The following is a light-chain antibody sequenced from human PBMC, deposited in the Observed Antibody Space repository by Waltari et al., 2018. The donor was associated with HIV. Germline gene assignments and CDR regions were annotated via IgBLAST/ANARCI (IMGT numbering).Light chain of an antibody. V-gene: IGLV2-14*01. Sequence: QSALTQPASVSGSLGQSITISCTGDSSDVGEYNYVSWYQQHPGKAPKVMIFEVSNRPSGVSDRFSGSKSGNTASLTISGVQPEDEADYYCSSYTTSNSHVVFGGGTKVTVL. CDR3: SSYTTSNSHVV. J-gene: IGLJ2*01. CDR1: SSDVGEYNY. CDR2: EVS.